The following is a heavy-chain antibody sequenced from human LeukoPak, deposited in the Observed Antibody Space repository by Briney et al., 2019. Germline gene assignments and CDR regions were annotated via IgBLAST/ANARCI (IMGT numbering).Heavy chain of an antibody. V-gene: IGHV4-59*11. Sequence: ASETLSLTCTVSGGSLTTHYWSWVRQSPAKGLEWIGQVYHTGSTHYNPSLRSRFTISVDTSKNKLLLTLTSVTAADTAVYCAREGRWGMKYYFDSWGPGTRVSVSS. J-gene: IGHJ4*02. D-gene: IGHD4-23*01. CDR3: AREGRWGMKYYFDS. CDR1: GGSLTTHY. CDR2: VYHTGST.